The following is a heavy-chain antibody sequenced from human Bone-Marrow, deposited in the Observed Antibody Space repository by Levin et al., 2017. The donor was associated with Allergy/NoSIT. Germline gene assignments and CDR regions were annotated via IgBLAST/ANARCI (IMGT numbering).Heavy chain of an antibody. D-gene: IGHD3-3*02. CDR1: GFSFSNYA. Sequence: LSLTCAASGFSFSNYAMYWVRQAPGKGLEWVALISYDGTKKKFADSVKGRFTISRDNSKNTLDLQMNSLRTGDTAVYYCAKAEVAFDVWGQGTLVTVSS. V-gene: IGHV3-30*18. CDR3: AKAEVAFDV. J-gene: IGHJ4*02. CDR2: ISYDGTKK.